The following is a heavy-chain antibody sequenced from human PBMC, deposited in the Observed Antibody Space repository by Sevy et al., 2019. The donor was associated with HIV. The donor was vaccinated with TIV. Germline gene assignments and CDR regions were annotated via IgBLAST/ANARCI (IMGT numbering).Heavy chain of an antibody. CDR3: ARGWGDRNPFYYYYYGMDV. CDR1: GFTVSSNY. J-gene: IGHJ6*02. V-gene: IGHV3-53*01. D-gene: IGHD3-16*01. Sequence: GGSLRLSCAASGFTVSSNYMSWVRQAPGKGLEWVSVIYSGGSTYYADSVKGRFTISRDNSKNTLYLQMNSLRAEDTAVYYCARGWGDRNPFYYYYYGMDVWGQGTTVTVSS. CDR2: IYSGGST.